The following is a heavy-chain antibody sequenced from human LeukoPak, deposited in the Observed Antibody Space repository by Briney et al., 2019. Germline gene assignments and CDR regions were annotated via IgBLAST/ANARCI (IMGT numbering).Heavy chain of an antibody. CDR3: ARDQYDYVWRSYRPYFDY. D-gene: IGHD3-16*02. CDR2: ISPYNGNT. Sequence: GASVKVSCKASGYTFTSYGISWVRQAPGQGLEWMGSISPYNGNTNYAERLQGRVIMTTDTSTRTAYMELRSLRSDDTAAFYCARDQYDYVWRSYRPYFDYCGQGTLLTVSS. V-gene: IGHV1-18*04. CDR1: GYTFTSYG. J-gene: IGHJ4*02.